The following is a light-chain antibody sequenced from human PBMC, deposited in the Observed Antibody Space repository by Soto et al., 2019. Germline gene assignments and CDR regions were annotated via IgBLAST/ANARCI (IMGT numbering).Light chain of an antibody. CDR2: ATS. CDR1: QNIGNY. V-gene: IGKV1-39*01. Sequence: SGSLGDRVTITCRASQNIGNYLNWYQQKPGKAPKLLIYATSTLQSGVPSRFSGSGSGTEFTLTISSLQAEDFATYFCQESYTSPAVSFGGGTKVEIK. CDR3: QESYTSPAVS. J-gene: IGKJ4*01.